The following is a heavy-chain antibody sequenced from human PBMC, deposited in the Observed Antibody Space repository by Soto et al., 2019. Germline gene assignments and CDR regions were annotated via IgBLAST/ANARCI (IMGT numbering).Heavy chain of an antibody. Sequence: ASMKVSCKASGYTFSSYDINWVRQATGQGLEWMGWMNPNTGNTGYAQKFQGRVTMTRNTSISTAYMELSSLGSEDTAAYFCVRVAYCSGGACFRNFDCWGQGTLVTVSS. V-gene: IGHV1-8*01. CDR1: GYTFSSYD. D-gene: IGHD2-15*01. J-gene: IGHJ4*02. CDR3: VRVAYCSGGACFRNFDC. CDR2: MNPNTGNT.